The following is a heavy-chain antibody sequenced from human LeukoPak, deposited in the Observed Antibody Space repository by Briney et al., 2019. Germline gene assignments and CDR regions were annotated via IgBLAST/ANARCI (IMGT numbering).Heavy chain of an antibody. CDR1: GGTFSSYA. Sequence: ASVKVSCKASGGTFSSYAISWVRQAPGQGLEWMGIINPSGGSTSYAQKFQGRVTMTRDMSTSTVYMELSSLRSEDTAVYYCAREWFGYYYYMDVWGKGTTVTVSS. V-gene: IGHV1-46*01. D-gene: IGHD3-16*01. CDR2: INPSGGST. CDR3: AREWFGYYYYMDV. J-gene: IGHJ6*03.